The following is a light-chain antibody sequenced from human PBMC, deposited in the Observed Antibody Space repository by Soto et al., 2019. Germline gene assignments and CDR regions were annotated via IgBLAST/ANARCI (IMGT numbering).Light chain of an antibody. Sequence: IQMTQSPSTLPASVGDRVTITCRASQGISSYLAWYQQKPGKAPKLLIYAASTLQSGVPSRFSGSGSGTDFTLTISCLQSEDFATYYCQQYYSYPWTFGQGTKV. CDR1: QGISSY. V-gene: IGKV1-8*01. CDR3: QQYYSYPWT. CDR2: AAS. J-gene: IGKJ1*01.